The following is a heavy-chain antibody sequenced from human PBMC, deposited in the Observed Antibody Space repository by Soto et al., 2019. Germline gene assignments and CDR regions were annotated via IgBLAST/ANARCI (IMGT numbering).Heavy chain of an antibody. CDR2: IYHSGST. CDR3: ASSHAGAHITAAVH. V-gene: IGHV4-59*12. D-gene: IGHD6-13*01. J-gene: IGHJ4*02. Sequence: SETLSLTCTVSGGSISSYYWSWIRQPPGKGLEWIGYIYHSGSTYYNPSLKSRVTISVDRSKNQFSLKLSSVTAADTAVYYCASSHAGAHITAAVHWGQGTLVTVSS. CDR1: GGSISSYY.